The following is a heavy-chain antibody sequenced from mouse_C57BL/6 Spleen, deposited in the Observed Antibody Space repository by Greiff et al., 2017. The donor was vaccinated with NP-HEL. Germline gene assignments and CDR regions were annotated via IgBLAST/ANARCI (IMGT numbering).Heavy chain of an antibody. CDR1: GYTFTSYW. J-gene: IGHJ4*01. CDR3: ARGEVFYYAMDY. D-gene: IGHD2-14*01. Sequence: VQLQQPGAELVMPGASVKLSCKASGYTFTSYWMHWVKQRPGQGLEWIGEIDPSDSYTNYNQKFKGKSTLTVDKSSSTAYMQLSSLTSEDSAVYYCARGEVFYYAMDYWGQGTSVTVSS. CDR2: IDPSDSYT. V-gene: IGHV1-69*01.